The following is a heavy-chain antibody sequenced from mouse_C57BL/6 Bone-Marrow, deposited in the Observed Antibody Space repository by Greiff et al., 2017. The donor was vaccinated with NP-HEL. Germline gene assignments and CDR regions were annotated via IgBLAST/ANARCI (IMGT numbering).Heavy chain of an antibody. V-gene: IGHV1-80*01. CDR3: ARYYGSSYYFDY. CDR2: IYPGDGDT. CDR1: GYAFSSYW. D-gene: IGHD1-1*01. Sequence: VQRVESGAELVKPGASVKISCKASGYAFSSYWMNWVKQRPGTGLEWIGQIYPGDGDTNYNGKLKGKATLTADKSSSTAYMQLSSLTSEDSAVYFCARYYGSSYYFDYWGQGTTLTVSS. J-gene: IGHJ2*01.